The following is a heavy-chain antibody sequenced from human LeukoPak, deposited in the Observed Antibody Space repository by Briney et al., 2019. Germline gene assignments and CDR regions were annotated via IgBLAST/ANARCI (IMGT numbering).Heavy chain of an antibody. D-gene: IGHD6-19*01. Sequence: GGSLRLSCAASGFTFSSYSMNWVRQAPGKGLEWVSYISSSSDTIYYADSVKGRFTISRDNAKNSLYLQMNSLRAEDTAVYYCARKLYSSGWYYFDHWGQGTLVTVSS. CDR1: GFTFSSYS. CDR3: ARKLYSSGWYYFDH. J-gene: IGHJ4*02. V-gene: IGHV3-48*04. CDR2: ISSSSDTI.